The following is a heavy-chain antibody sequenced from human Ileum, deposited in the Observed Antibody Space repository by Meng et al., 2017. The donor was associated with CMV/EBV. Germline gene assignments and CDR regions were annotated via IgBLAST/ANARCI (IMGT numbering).Heavy chain of an antibody. J-gene: IGHJ2*01. CDR2: VRNRANSDTT. CDR1: GFTISACY. Sequence: ASGFTISACYVGWVRQAPGKGLEWIGRVRNRANSDTTEYAASVKGRFTISRDDSKNSLYLQMNSLKSEDTAVYYCTKGAWYWYFDLWGRGTLVTVSS. V-gene: IGHV3-72*01. CDR3: TKGAWYWYFDL.